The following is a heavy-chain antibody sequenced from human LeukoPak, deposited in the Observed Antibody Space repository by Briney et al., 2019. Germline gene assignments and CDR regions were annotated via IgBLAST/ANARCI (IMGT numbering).Heavy chain of an antibody. Sequence: GGSLRLSCAASGFTFRSYGMHTGRQAPGKGLEWVAFIRYDGSNKYYADSVKGRFTISRDNSKNTLYLQMNSLRAEDTAVYYCAKDSRDSYSGSYFPYWGQGTLVSVSS. D-gene: IGHD1-26*01. CDR3: AKDSRDSYSGSYFPY. CDR2: IRYDGSNK. J-gene: IGHJ4*02. CDR1: GFTFRSYG. V-gene: IGHV3-30*02.